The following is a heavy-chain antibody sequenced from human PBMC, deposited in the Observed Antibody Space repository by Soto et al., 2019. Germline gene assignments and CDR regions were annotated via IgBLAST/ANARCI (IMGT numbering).Heavy chain of an antibody. J-gene: IGHJ4*02. CDR3: ARVSDFWSGYYE. V-gene: IGHV1-8*01. D-gene: IGHD3-3*01. Sequence: ASVKVSCKASGYTFTSYDINWVRQATGQGLEWMGWMNPNSGNTGYAQKFQGRVTMTRNTSISTAYMELSSLRSEDTAVYYCARVSDFWSGYYEWGQGTLVTVSS. CDR1: GYTFTSYD. CDR2: MNPNSGNT.